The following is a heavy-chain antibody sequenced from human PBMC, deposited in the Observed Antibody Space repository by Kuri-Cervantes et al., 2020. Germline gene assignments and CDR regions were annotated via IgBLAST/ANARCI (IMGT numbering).Heavy chain of an antibody. CDR3: AKDRLIRGSSFFDS. J-gene: IGHJ4*02. D-gene: IGHD1-26*01. V-gene: IGHV3-23*01. Sequence: GGSLRLSCATSGFPFSDFAMAWVRQAPGKGLEWVAGISAAFSDTYYRDSVKGRFTISRDNSKNMLYLQMSSLSAEDTAVYYCAKDRLIRGSSFFDSWGQGTLVTVSS. CDR1: GFPFSDFA. CDR2: ISAAFSDT.